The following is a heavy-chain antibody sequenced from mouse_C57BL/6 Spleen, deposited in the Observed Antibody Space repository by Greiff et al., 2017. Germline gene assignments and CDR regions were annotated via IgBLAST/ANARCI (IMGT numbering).Heavy chain of an antibody. Sequence: EVKLLESGPGLVKPSQSLSLTCSVTGYSITSGYYWNWIRQFPGNKLEWMGYISYDGSNNYNPSLKNRISITRDTSKNQFFLKLNSVTTEDTATYYCARIYYGYDERPLYFDVWGTGTTVTVSS. D-gene: IGHD2-2*01. CDR2: ISYDGSN. CDR1: GYSITSGYY. CDR3: ARIYYGYDERPLYFDV. J-gene: IGHJ1*03. V-gene: IGHV3-6*01.